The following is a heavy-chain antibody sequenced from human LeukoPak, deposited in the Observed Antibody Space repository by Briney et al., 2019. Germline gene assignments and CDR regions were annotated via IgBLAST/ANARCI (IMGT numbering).Heavy chain of an antibody. V-gene: IGHV4-39*01. D-gene: IGHD6-6*01. Sequence: PSETLSLTCAVSGGSIRSSSYYWGWIRQPPGKRLEWIGSTYYSGTTYYNPSLKSRITISVDTSKNLFSLNLNSVTAADTAVYYCATQVGAARTYFDYWGQGALVTVSS. J-gene: IGHJ4*02. CDR3: ATQVGAARTYFDY. CDR1: GGSIRSSSYY. CDR2: TYYSGTT.